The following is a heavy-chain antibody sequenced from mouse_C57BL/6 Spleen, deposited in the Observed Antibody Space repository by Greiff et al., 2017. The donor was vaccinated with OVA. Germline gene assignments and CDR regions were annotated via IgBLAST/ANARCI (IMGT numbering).Heavy chain of an antibody. J-gene: IGHJ3*01. CDR2: INPNNGGT. V-gene: IGHV1-18*01. CDR1: GYTFTDYN. Sequence: VQLQQSGPELVKPGASVKIPCKASGYTFTDYNMDWVKQSHGKSLEWIGDINPNNGGTIYNQKFKGKATLTVDKSSSTAYMELRSLTSEDTAVYYWARGGGYYGSSPWFAYWGQGTLVTVSA. CDR3: ARGGGYYGSSPWFAY. D-gene: IGHD1-1*01.